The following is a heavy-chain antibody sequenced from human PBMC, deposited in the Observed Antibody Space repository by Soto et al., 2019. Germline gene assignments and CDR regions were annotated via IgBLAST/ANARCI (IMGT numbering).Heavy chain of an antibody. J-gene: IGHJ6*03. Sequence: EVQLVESGGGLVKPGGSLRLSCAASGFTFSSYSMNWVRQAPGKGLEWDSSISSSSSYIYYADSVKGRFTISRDNAKNSLYLQMNSLRAEDTAVYYCASRYYGSGSPEGYYYYMDVWGKGTTVTVSS. CDR1: GFTFSSYS. CDR2: ISSSSSYI. V-gene: IGHV3-21*01. CDR3: ASRYYGSGSPEGYYYYMDV. D-gene: IGHD3-10*01.